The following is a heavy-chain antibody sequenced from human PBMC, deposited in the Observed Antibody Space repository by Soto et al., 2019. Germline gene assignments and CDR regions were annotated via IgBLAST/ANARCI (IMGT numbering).Heavy chain of an antibody. J-gene: IGHJ5*02. CDR2: IIPIFGTA. D-gene: IGHD2-15*01. V-gene: IGHV1-69*01. CDR3: ARGGEDGGNPDGWFDP. CDR1: GGTFSSYG. Sequence: QVQLVQSGAEVKKPGSSVKVSCKASGGTFSSYGISWVRQAPGQGVEWMGGIIPIFGTANYAQKFQGRVTITADESTRTAYMELSSLRSEDTAVYYCARGGEDGGNPDGWFDPWGQGTLVTVSS.